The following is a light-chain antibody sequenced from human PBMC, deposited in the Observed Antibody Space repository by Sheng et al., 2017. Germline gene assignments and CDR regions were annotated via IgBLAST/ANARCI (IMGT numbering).Light chain of an antibody. Sequence: EIVMTQSPATLSVSPGERATLSCRASQSVSSNLAWYQQKPGRAPRLLIYDASNRAAGIPARFSGSGSGTDFTLTISSLEPEDFAVYYCQQRSTSLTFGGGTKVEIK. CDR2: DAS. J-gene: IGKJ4*01. V-gene: IGKV3-11*01. CDR3: QQRSTSLT. CDR1: QSVSSN.